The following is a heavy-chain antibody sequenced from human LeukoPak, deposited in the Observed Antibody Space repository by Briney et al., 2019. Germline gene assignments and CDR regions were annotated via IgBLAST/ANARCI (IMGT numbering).Heavy chain of an antibody. CDR1: GFTFSSYA. V-gene: IGHV3-30-3*01. CDR2: ISYDGSNK. CDR3: ARESYSKLHFDY. J-gene: IGHJ4*02. D-gene: IGHD1-26*01. Sequence: PGGSLRLSCAASGFTFSSYAMHWVRQAPGKGLEWVAVISYDGSNKYYADSVKGRFTISRDNSKNTLYLQMNSLRAEDTAVYYCARESYSKLHFDYWGQGTLVTVSS.